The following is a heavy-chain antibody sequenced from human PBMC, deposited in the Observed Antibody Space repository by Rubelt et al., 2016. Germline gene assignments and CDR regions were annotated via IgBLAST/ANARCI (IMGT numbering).Heavy chain of an antibody. V-gene: IGHV3-7*03. D-gene: IGHD6-19*01. CDR3: ATWKRTSLIAVAQFDY. CDR2: IKQDGSEK. CDR1: GFTFSSYW. J-gene: IGHJ4*02. Sequence: EVQLVESGGGLVQPGGSLRLSSAASGFTFSSYWMSWVRQAPGKGLEWVANIKQDGSEKYYVDSVKGRFTISRDNAKNSLYLQMNSLRAEDTAVYYCATWKRTSLIAVAQFDYWGQGTLVTVSS.